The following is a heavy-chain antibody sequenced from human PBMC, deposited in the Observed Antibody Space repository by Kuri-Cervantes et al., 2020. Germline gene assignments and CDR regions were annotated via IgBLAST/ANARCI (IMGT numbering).Heavy chain of an antibody. CDR3: AGGRRPYYYDSPGDY. J-gene: IGHJ4*02. V-gene: IGHV3-30-3*01. Sequence: GESLEISCAASGLIFSTYGMHWVRQAPGKGLEWVAVISFDGTKTDYADSVKGRFIISRDNSKNTLYVQLSSLRIEDTAVYYCAGGRRPYYYDSPGDYWGQGTLVTVSS. CDR2: ISFDGTKT. D-gene: IGHD3-22*01. CDR1: GLIFSTYG.